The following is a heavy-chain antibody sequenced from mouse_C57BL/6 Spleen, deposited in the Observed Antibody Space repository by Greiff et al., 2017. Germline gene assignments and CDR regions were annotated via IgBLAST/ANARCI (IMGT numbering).Heavy chain of an antibody. CDR1: GYTFTSYW. CDR2: IDPSDSET. V-gene: IGHV1-52*01. CDR3: ARWPYGSSYRYLDV. Sequence: QVQLQQPGAELVRPGSSVKLSCKASGYTFTSYWMHWVKQRPIQGLEWIGNIDPSDSETHYNQKFKDKATLTVDKSSSTAYMQLSSLTSEDSAVYYCARWPYGSSYRYLDVWGTGTTVTVSS. J-gene: IGHJ1*03. D-gene: IGHD1-1*01.